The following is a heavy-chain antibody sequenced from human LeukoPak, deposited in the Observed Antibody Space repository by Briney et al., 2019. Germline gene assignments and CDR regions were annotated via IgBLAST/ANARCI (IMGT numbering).Heavy chain of an antibody. Sequence: PSETLSLTCTVSGGSVSSGSYYWSWIRQPPGKGLEWIGYIYYSGSTNYNPSLKSRVTISVDTSKNQFSLKLSTVTAADTAVYYCAREVLYYYDSSGYYYFDYWGQGTLVTVSS. CDR2: IYYSGST. CDR1: GGSVSSGSYY. CDR3: AREVLYYYDSSGYYYFDY. D-gene: IGHD3-22*01. V-gene: IGHV4-61*01. J-gene: IGHJ4*02.